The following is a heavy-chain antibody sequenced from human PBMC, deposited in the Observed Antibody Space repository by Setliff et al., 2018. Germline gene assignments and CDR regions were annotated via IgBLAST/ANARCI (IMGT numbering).Heavy chain of an antibody. CDR1: GFAISSCW. V-gene: IGHV3-7*01. J-gene: IGHJ4*02. Sequence: QPGGSLRLSCVASGFAISSCWMSWVRQAPGKGLEWVANVNPDGSGKYSVDSVKGRFTISRDNAKNSLYLQMDSLRVEDTAVYYCIDGRNRAWGVYWGQGTLVTVSS. CDR3: IDGRNRAWGVY. CDR2: VNPDGSGK. D-gene: IGHD7-27*01.